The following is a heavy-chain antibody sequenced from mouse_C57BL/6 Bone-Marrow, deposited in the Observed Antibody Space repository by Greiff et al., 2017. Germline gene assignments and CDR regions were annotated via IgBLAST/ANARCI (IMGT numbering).Heavy chain of an antibody. Sequence: QVHVKQSGPGLVQPSQSLSITCTVSGFSLTSYGVHWVRQSPGKGLEWLGVIWRGGSTDYTAAFMSRLSITNDNSKSQVFFKMSSLQADYTAIYFCAKRGERGFAYWGQGTLVTVSA. CDR3: AKRGERGFAY. CDR1: GFSLTSYG. V-gene: IGHV2-5*01. J-gene: IGHJ3*01. CDR2: IWRGGST.